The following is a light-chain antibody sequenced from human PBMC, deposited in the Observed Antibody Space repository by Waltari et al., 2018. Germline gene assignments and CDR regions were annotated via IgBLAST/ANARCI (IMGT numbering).Light chain of an antibody. CDR2: DVS. CDR1: SSDVGRYNY. J-gene: IGLJ3*02. V-gene: IGLV2-14*03. CDR3: SSYTSSSTLV. Sequence: QSALTQPASVSGSPGQSITISRTGASSDVGRYNYVSWYQQYPGTAPKLIIYDVSNRPSGVSNRFSGSKSGNTASLTISGLQAEDEADYYCSSYTSSSTLVFGGGTKLTVL.